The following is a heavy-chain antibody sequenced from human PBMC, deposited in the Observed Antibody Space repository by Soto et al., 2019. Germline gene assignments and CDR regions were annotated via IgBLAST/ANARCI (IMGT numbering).Heavy chain of an antibody. J-gene: IGHJ4*02. Sequence: PSETLSLTCTVSGGSISSYYWNWIRQPPGKGLEWIGDIYYGGGTNYNPSLKSRVTLSVDTSKNQFSLKPSSVTAADTAVYYCASQYYYDSSGSQTFDYWGQATQVTVSS. V-gene: IGHV4-59*01. D-gene: IGHD3-22*01. CDR3: ASQYYYDSSGSQTFDY. CDR2: IYYGGGT. CDR1: GGSISSYY.